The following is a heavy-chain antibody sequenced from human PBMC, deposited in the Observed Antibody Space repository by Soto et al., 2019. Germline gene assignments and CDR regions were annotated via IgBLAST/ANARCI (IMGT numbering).Heavy chain of an antibody. J-gene: IGHJ5*02. CDR1: GFTFSNAW. CDR3: TTWALGPGIVVVPAAPGGWFDP. D-gene: IGHD2-2*01. V-gene: IGHV3-15*07. Sequence: GGSLRLSCAASGFTFSNAWMNWVRQAPGKGLEWVGRIKSKTDGGTTDYAAPVKGRFTISRDDSKNTLYLQMNSLKTEDTAVYYCTTWALGPGIVVVPAAPGGWFDPWGQGTLVTVSS. CDR2: IKSKTDGGTT.